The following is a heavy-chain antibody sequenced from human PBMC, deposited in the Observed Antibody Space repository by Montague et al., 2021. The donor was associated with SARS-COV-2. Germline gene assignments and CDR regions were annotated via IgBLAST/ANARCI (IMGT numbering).Heavy chain of an antibody. CDR3: ASGGLAGGNYDIWSFSYTSPLDY. J-gene: IGHJ4*02. CDR1: GGTFSAHS. V-gene: IGHV4-34*01. Sequence: SETLSLTCDVYGGTFSAHSWSWVRQSPGKGLEWIGEINHRGSTTYMSSLKSRVTMSVDTSKNQFSLKLSSVTAADTAIYYCASGGLAGGNYDIWSFSYTSPLDYWGQGTLVTVSS. D-gene: IGHD3-3*01. CDR2: INHRGST.